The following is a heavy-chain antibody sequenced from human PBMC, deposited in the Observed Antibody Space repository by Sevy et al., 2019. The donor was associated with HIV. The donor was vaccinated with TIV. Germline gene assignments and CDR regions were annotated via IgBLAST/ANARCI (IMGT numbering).Heavy chain of an antibody. J-gene: IGHJ4*02. CDR3: ARDRGEILRSAFKS. CDR2: ISHDGRNHK. V-gene: IGHV3-33*08. CDR1: GFTFGEYG. Sequence: GGSMRLSCAASGFTFGEYGMHWVRQAPGKGLEWVAVISHDGRNHKYNADFVKGRFTISRENSKNMVYLQMNSLRVEETAIYYCARDRGEILRSAFKSWGQGTLVTVSS. D-gene: IGHD3-10*01.